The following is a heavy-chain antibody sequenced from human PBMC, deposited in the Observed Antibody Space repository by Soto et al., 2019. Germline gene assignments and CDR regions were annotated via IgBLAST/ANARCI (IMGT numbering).Heavy chain of an antibody. D-gene: IGHD3-10*01. CDR1: GYTFTSYA. V-gene: IGHV1-3*01. CDR2: INAGNGNT. CDR3: ARGRLWFGGSEEGGVYYYHSYMAV. J-gene: IGHJ6*03. Sequence: GASVKVSCKASGYTFTSYAMHWVRQAPGQRLEWMGWINAGNGNTKYSQKFQGRVTITRDTSASTAYMELSSLRSEDTAVYYCARGRLWFGGSEEGGVYYYHSYMAVWGKGTTVTVSS.